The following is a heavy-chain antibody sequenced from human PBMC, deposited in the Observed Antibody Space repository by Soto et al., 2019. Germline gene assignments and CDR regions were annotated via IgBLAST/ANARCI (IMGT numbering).Heavy chain of an antibody. CDR1: GFTCSSYA. V-gene: IGHV3-30-3*01. CDR3: SRYHRYFSITSCQNQYYYYCGMNV. Sequence: GGSLRRSCAASGFTCSSYAMHWVRQAPGKWLWWVAVISYDGSNKYYEHSVKGRFTISRDNSNNTLYLQMNSLRAEDTAVYYCSRYHRYFSITSCQNQYYYYCGMNVWGQGTTDRVPS. CDR2: ISYDGSNK. D-gene: IGHD2-2*01. J-gene: IGHJ6*02.